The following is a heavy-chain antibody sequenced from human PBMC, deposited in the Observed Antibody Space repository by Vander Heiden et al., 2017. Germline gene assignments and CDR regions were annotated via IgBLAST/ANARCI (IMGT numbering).Heavy chain of an antibody. D-gene: IGHD6-13*01. CDR3: ASGSSYSSSYFFYQYGLDV. CDR1: GYTFTSYD. V-gene: IGHV1-8*01. J-gene: IGHJ6*02. Sequence: QVQLVQAGAEVKKPGASVKVSCKASGYTFTSYDINWVRQAIGQGLVWMGLMDPKSGNTVYAQRFQGRVTMTRNTSISTAYMELSSLNSKDTAVYYCASGSSYSSSYFFYQYGLDVWGQGITVTVSS. CDR2: MDPKSGNT.